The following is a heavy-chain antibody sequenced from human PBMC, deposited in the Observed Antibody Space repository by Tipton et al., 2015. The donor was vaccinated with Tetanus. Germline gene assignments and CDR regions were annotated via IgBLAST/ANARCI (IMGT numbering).Heavy chain of an antibody. CDR2: INPSDGDS. V-gene: IGHV1-46*02. J-gene: IGHJ4*02. CDR3: ARSRGGTREYYAIAY. D-gene: IGHD2/OR15-2a*01. CDR1: DYILKDYF. Sequence: QSGAEVKNPGASVRVSCQASDYILKDYFLHWVRQAPGQGLEWMGIINPSDGDSSLAQKFQGRVTITADKSTSTAYMELSNLTPEDTAVYYCARSRGGTREYYAIAYWGQGSLVTVSS.